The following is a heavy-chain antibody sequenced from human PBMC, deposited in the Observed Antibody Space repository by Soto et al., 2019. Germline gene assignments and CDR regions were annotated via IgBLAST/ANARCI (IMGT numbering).Heavy chain of an antibody. V-gene: IGHV1-24*01. D-gene: IGHD6-6*01. Sequence: ASVKVSCKVSGYTLTELSMHWVRQAPGKGLEWMGGFDPEDGETIYAQKFQGRVTMTEDTSTDTAYMELSSLRSEDTAVYYCATCFLCVAARPPDLEPYYYYYMDVWGKGTTVTVSS. CDR2: FDPEDGET. CDR1: GYTLTELS. J-gene: IGHJ6*03. CDR3: ATCFLCVAARPPDLEPYYYYYMDV.